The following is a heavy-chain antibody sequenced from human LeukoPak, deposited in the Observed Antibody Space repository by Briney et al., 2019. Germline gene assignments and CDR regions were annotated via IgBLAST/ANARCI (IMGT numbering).Heavy chain of an antibody. J-gene: IGHJ4*02. CDR1: GYTFTGYY. Sequence: VASVKVSCKASGYTFTGYYMHWVRQAPGQGLGWMGWINPNSGGTNYAQKFQGRVTMTRDTSISTAYMELSRLRSDDTAVYHCARAGEYCSSTSCYNEGNFDYWGQGTLVTVSS. CDR2: INPNSGGT. V-gene: IGHV1-2*02. CDR3: ARAGEYCSSTSCYNEGNFDY. D-gene: IGHD2-2*02.